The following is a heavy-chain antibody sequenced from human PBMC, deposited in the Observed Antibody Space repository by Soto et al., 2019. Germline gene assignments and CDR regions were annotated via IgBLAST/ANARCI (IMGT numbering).Heavy chain of an antibody. CDR1: CWSLSSGGYS. Sequence: EEAGPGLGKALQALSLTCAVSCWSLSSGGYSLRWVRQPPGKGLEWIGYIYHSGSTYYNPSLKSRVTISVDRSKNQFSLKLSSVTAADTAVYYCARDNDYWGQGTLVTVSS. CDR3: ARDNDY. V-gene: IGHV4-30-2*01. J-gene: IGHJ4*02. CDR2: IYHSGST.